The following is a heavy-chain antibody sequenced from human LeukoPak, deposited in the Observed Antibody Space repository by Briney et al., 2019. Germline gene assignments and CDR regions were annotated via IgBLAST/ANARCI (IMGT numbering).Heavy chain of an antibody. Sequence: PGGSLRLSCAASGFTFSSYAMHWVRQAPGKGLEWVAVISYDGSNKYYADSVKGRFTISRDNSKNTLYLQMNSLRAEDTAVYYCARDPSGELELQSPYFPGLSSYYMDVWGKGTTVTVSS. CDR3: ARDPSGELELQSPYFPGLSSYYMDV. CDR1: GFTFSSYA. D-gene: IGHD1-7*01. CDR2: ISYDGSNK. J-gene: IGHJ6*03. V-gene: IGHV3-30*04.